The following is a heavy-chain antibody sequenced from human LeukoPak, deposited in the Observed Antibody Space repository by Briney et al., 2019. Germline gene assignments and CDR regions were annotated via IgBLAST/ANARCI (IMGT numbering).Heavy chain of an antibody. CDR3: ARGMDYYMDV. J-gene: IGHJ6*03. CDR2: VFYSGST. D-gene: IGHD5-24*01. V-gene: IGHV4-59*01. CDR1: GGSISSYY. Sequence: PSQTLSLTFSVAGGSISSYYWSWIRQPPGKGLEWIGCVFYSGSTSYHPSLKSRVTISVDTSKNQFSLKLSSVTTADTAVYYCARGMDYYMDVWGKGTTVTVSS.